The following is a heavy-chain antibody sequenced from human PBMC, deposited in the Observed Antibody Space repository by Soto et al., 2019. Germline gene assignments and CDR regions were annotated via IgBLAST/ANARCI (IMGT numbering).Heavy chain of an antibody. J-gene: IGHJ4*02. D-gene: IGHD6-19*01. V-gene: IGHV3-30-3*01. CDR3: ASSIAVAGLDFDY. CDR1: GFTFSSYA. Sequence: GGSLRLSCAASGFTFSSYAMHWVRQAPGKGLEWVAVISYDGSNKYYADSVKGRFTISRDNSKNTLYLQMNSLRAEDTAVYYCASSIAVAGLDFDYWGQGTLVTVSS. CDR2: ISYDGSNK.